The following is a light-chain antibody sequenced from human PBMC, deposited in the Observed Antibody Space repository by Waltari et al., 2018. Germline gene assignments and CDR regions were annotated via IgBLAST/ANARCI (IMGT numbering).Light chain of an antibody. CDR2: DAS. V-gene: IGKV3-11*01. CDR3: QQRSEWPLT. J-gene: IGKJ4*01. CDR1: QSISNY. Sequence: EIVLIQSPATLSLSPGERATLSCRASQSISNYLGWYPQKLGQAPRLLVYDASKRAAGIPARFSGSGFATDFTLTISSLEPEDFAVYYCQQRSEWPLTFGGGTKVEMK.